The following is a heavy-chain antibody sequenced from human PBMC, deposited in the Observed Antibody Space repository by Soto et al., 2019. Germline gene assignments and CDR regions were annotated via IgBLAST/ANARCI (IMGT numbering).Heavy chain of an antibody. D-gene: IGHD1-7*01. J-gene: IGHJ4*02. Sequence: QVPLVQSGAEVKKPGSSVKVSCTASGGTFSSYPISWVRQAPGQGLEWMGRIIPILDITDYAQRFQGRVTITADKSTSTAYMELSSLSSDDTAVYYCARPTSTGTTSGYYFDYWGQGTLVTVSS. V-gene: IGHV1-69*02. CDR1: GGTFSSYP. CDR2: IIPILDIT. CDR3: ARPTSTGTTSGYYFDY.